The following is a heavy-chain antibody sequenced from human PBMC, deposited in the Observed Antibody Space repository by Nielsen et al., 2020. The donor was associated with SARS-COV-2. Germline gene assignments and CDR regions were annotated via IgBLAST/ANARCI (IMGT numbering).Heavy chain of an antibody. CDR1: GYTFTSCG. J-gene: IGHJ5*02. V-gene: IGHV1-18*01. CDR2: ISAYNGNT. CDR3: ARPGGIAARPGKDWFDP. D-gene: IGHD6-6*01. Sequence: ASVKVSCKASGYTFTSCGISWVRQAPGQGLEWMGWISAYNGNTNYAQKLQGRVTMTTDTSTSTAYMELRSLRSDDTAVYYCARPGGIAARPGKDWFDPWGQGTLVTVSS.